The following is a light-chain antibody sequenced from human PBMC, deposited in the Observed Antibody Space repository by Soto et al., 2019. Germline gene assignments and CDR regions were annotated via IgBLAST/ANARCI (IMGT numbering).Light chain of an antibody. J-gene: IGKJ1*01. V-gene: IGKV3-20*01. CDR1: QSVSRSY. Sequence: EIVLTQSPGTLSLSPGDRATHSCRASQSVSRSYLGWYQQKPGQAPRLLMYGASIRAAGVPDWFSGSGSGTEFTLTISRLEPENFTVYYCHHYETFGQGTKVEIK. CDR2: GAS. CDR3: HHYET.